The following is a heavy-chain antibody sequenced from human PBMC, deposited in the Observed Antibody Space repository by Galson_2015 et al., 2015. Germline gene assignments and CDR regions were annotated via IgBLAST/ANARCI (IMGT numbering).Heavy chain of an antibody. V-gene: IGHV3-48*02. Sequence: SLRLSCAASGFTFRDYSMNWVRQAPGKGLEWISYISNGGSTIYNADSVKGRFTISRDNAKNSLYLQMNSLRDEDTAVYYCARDGPGVLRFLDVWGKGTTVTVSS. CDR3: ARDGPGVLRFLDV. CDR1: GFTFRDYS. CDR2: ISNGGSTI. D-gene: IGHD3-3*01. J-gene: IGHJ6*04.